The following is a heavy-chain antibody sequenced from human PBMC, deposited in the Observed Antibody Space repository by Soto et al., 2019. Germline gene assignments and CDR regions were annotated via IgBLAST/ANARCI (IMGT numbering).Heavy chain of an antibody. CDR3: ARVNPSACTNGVCYVYYYYYYMDV. Sequence: GGSLRLSCAASGFTFSSYWMHWVRQAPGKGLVWVSRINSDGSSTSYADSVKGRFTISRDNAKNTLYRQMNSLRAEDTAVYYCARVNPSACTNGVCYVYYYYYYMDVWGKGTTVTVSS. CDR2: INSDGSST. J-gene: IGHJ6*03. V-gene: IGHV3-74*01. D-gene: IGHD2-8*01. CDR1: GFTFSSYW.